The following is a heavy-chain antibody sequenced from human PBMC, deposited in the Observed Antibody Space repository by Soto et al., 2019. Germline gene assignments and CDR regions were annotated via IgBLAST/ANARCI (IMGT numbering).Heavy chain of an antibody. CDR3: ASDKPLQFLRRGSIFDY. V-gene: IGHV4-4*07. D-gene: IGHD3-10*01. Sequence: PAETLSLTCTVAVGSLSNYFWCGIRLTAGRGLEWMVRVSVSGDTYYNHTFESLLSVSIDTSKRQFSLEFNPVTAADTAVYSCASDKPLQFLRRGSIFDYWGQGILVTVSS. CDR2: VSVSGDT. J-gene: IGHJ4*02. CDR1: VGSLSNYF.